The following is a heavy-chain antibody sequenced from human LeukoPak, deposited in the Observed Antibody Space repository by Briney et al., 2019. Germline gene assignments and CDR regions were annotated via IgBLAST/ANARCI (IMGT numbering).Heavy chain of an antibody. J-gene: IGHJ1*01. Sequence: GGSLRLSCVVSGFTFNRCWMNWVRQAPGKGLEWVAHINPDGRDTYYVDSVKGRFTISRDNAQNSMYLQMNSLRVEDTAVYYCTGWGDTTAEYFQRWGQGTLVTVSS. CDR3: TGWGDTTAEYFQR. V-gene: IGHV3-7*01. CDR2: INPDGRDT. D-gene: IGHD2-21*02. CDR1: GFTFNRCW.